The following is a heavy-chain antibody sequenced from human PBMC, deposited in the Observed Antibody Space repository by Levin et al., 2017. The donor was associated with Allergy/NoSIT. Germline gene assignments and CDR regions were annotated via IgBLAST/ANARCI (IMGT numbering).Heavy chain of an antibody. CDR3: TALRQIYDYVWGTYRYRED. Sequence: PGGSLRLSCAASGFTFSNAWMSWVRQAPGKGLEWVGRIKSKTDGGTTDYTAPVKGRFTISRDDSKNTLYLQMNSLKTEDTGVYYCTALRQIYDYVWGTYRYREDWGQGTLVTVSS. V-gene: IGHV3-15*01. CDR2: IKSKTDGGTT. CDR1: GFTFSNAW. D-gene: IGHD3-16*02. J-gene: IGHJ4*02.